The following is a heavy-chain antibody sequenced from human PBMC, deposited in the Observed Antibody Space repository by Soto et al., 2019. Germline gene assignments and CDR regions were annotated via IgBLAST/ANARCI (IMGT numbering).Heavy chain of an antibody. D-gene: IGHD3-10*01. Sequence: SETLSLTCTVSGGSISSYYWSWIRQPPGKGLEWIGYIYYSGSTNYNPSLKSRVTISVDTSKNQFSLKLSSVTAADTAVYYCARSNLVRGSSWGQGTLVTVSS. CDR3: ARSNLVRGSS. J-gene: IGHJ5*02. CDR2: IYYSGST. V-gene: IGHV4-59*08. CDR1: GGSISSYY.